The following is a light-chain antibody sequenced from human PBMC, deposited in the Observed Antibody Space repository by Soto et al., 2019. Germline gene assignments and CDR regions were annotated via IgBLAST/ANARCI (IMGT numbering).Light chain of an antibody. Sequence: QSALTQPASVSGSPVQSITISCTGTSSDIGAYNFVSWYQQHPGRAPKLIVYDVTNRPSGVSNRFSGSKSGDTASLTISGLQVEDEADYYCCSYTDSNSYVFGTGTKVTVL. CDR3: CSYTDSNSYV. CDR2: DVT. CDR1: SSDIGAYNF. V-gene: IGLV2-14*03. J-gene: IGLJ1*01.